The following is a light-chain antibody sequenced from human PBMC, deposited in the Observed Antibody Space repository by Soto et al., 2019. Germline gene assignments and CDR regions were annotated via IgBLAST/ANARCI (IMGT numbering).Light chain of an antibody. V-gene: IGLV2-14*03. Sequence: QSALTQPASVSGSPGQSIIVSCIGTSSDIASYDYVSWYQQHPGKVPKLMIYDVSNRPSGVSNRFSGSKSGNTASLTISGLQAEDEDDYYCTSFKTADTHVFGTGTKVTVL. CDR1: SSDIASYDY. CDR2: DVS. CDR3: TSFKTADTHV. J-gene: IGLJ1*01.